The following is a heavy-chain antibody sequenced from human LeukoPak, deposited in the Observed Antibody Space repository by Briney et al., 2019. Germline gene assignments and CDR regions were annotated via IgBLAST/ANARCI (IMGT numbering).Heavy chain of an antibody. CDR2: MNPNSGST. Sequence: ASVKVSCKASGYTFTSYDINWVRQATGQGLEWMGWMNPNSGSTGYAQKFQGRVTMTRNTSISTAYMELSSLRSEDTAVYYCARGFQLLWFGEPDYYYYMDVWGKGTTVTVSS. CDR1: GYTFTSYD. CDR3: ARGFQLLWFGEPDYYYYMDV. J-gene: IGHJ6*03. D-gene: IGHD3-10*01. V-gene: IGHV1-8*01.